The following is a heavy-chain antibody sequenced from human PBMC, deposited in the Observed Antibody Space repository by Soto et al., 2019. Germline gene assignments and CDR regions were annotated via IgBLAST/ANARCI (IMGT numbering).Heavy chain of an antibody. D-gene: IGHD4-4*01. CDR2: IYYSGST. J-gene: IGHJ5*02. CDR1: GGSISSSRYY. V-gene: IGHV4-39*01. CDR3: ASEYSNYET. Sequence: XESLSLPCTVSGGSISSSRYYWVWIRQPPGKGLEWIVSIYYSGSTYYNPSLKSRVTISVDTSKNQFSLKLSSVTAADTAVYYCASEYSNYETWGQGTLVTVPS.